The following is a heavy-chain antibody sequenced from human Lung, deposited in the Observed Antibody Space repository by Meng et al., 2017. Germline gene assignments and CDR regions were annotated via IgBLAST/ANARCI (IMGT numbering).Heavy chain of an antibody. V-gene: IGHV1-2*06. J-gene: IGHJ4*02. CDR3: ARGGAYCSGATCWGTDY. CDR2: INPSSGGT. D-gene: IGHD2-15*01. Sequence: QVQLVQSGAEVKKPGASVKVSCKASGYTFTSYYMYWVRQAPGQGLEWMGRINPSSGGTDYAQKFQGRVTMTRDTSISTGYMELSRLRSDDTAVYYCARGGAYCSGATCWGTDYWGQGTLVTVSS. CDR1: GYTFTSYY.